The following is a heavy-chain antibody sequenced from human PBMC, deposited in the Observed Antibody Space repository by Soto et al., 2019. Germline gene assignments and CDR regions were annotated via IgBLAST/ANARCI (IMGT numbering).Heavy chain of an antibody. CDR1: GGTFSSYA. CDR2: IIPIFGTA. D-gene: IGHD1-26*01. CDR3: ARDADSGISRGPYYYHGMDV. Sequence: QVQLVQSGAEVKKPGSSVKVSCKASGGTFSSYAISWVRQAPGQGLEWMGGIIPIFGTANYAQKFQGRVTITADESTSTAYMELSSLRSEDTAVYYCARDADSGISRGPYYYHGMDVWGQGTTVTVSS. V-gene: IGHV1-69*01. J-gene: IGHJ6*02.